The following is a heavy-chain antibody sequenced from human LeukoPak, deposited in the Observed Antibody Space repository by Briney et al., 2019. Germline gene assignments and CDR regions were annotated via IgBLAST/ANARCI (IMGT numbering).Heavy chain of an antibody. J-gene: IGHJ1*01. CDR3: TTDRYYDNSELQFQH. Sequence: GGSLRLSCAASGFTLNNAWMSWVRQAPGKGLEWLGCVKRETDGGTIDYAAPVKGRFTISRDDSRNTLYPQMDSLKIEDTAVYYCTTDRYYDNSELQFQHWGQGTLVTVSS. D-gene: IGHD3-22*01. CDR1: GFTLNNAW. CDR2: VKRETDGGTI. V-gene: IGHV3-15*01.